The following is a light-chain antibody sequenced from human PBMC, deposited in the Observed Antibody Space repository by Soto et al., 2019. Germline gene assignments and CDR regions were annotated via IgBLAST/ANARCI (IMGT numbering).Light chain of an antibody. V-gene: IGKV3-11*01. CDR2: DAS. J-gene: IGKJ4*01. Sequence: EIVLTQSPATLSLSPGERATLSCRASQSVSSYLAWYQQKPGQAPRLLIYDASNRATGIPARFSGSGSGTDFTLTISSLEPEDFASYYCPQRSNWPPVTFGGGTKVEIK. CDR1: QSVSSY. CDR3: PQRSNWPPVT.